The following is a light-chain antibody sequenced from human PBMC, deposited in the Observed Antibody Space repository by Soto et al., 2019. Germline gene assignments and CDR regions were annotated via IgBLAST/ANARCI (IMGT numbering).Light chain of an antibody. CDR1: QSLLYNNTYNY. Sequence: EIVMTQSPLTLPVTPGEPASISCRSSQSLLYNNTYNYLDWYVQKPGQSPQLLIYFGSNRAPGVPDRLSGSGSGTDFTLKINRVEAEDFGTYYCMQALQSLTFGQGTRLEIK. V-gene: IGKV2-28*01. CDR2: FGS. CDR3: MQALQSLT. J-gene: IGKJ5*01.